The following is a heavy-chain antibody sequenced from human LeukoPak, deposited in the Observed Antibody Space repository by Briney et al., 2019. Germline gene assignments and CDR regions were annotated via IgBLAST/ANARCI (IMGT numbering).Heavy chain of an antibody. D-gene: IGHD3-9*01. J-gene: IGHJ4*02. V-gene: IGHV4-4*07. CDR3: ARGAYYDILTGYLYFDY. CDR1: GGSISSYY. Sequence: PSETLSLTCTVSGGSISSYYWSWIRQPAGKGLEWIGRIYTSGSTNYNPSLKSRVTMSVDTSKNQFSLKLCSVTAADTAVYYCARGAYYDILTGYLYFDYWGQGTLVTVSS. CDR2: IYTSGST.